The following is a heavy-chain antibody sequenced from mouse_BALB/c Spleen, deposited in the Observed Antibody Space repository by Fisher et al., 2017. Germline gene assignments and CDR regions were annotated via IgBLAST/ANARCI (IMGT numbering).Heavy chain of an antibody. V-gene: IGHV5-12*03. J-gene: IGHJ4*01. D-gene: IGHD2-4*01. Sequence: RFTISRDNAKNTLYLEMSSLRSEDTAMYYCAIYDYHYAMDYWGQGTSVTVSS. CDR3: AIYDYHYAMDY.